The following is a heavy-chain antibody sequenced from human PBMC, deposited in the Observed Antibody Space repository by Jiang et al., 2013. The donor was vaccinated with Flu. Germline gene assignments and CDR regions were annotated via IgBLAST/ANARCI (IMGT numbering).Heavy chain of an antibody. V-gene: IGHV5-51*01. CDR2: IYPGDSDT. CDR3: AATRNYYNSKFDF. D-gene: IGHD3-22*01. J-gene: IGHJ4*02. Sequence: LEWMGIIYPGDSDTRYSPSFQGQVTISADKSISTAYLQWSSLKASDTAMYYCAATRNYYNSKFDFWGQGTLVTVSS.